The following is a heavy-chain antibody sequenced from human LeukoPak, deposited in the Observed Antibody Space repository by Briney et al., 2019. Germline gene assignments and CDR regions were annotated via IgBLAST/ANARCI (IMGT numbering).Heavy chain of an antibody. Sequence: SVKVSCKASGGTFSSYAISWVRQAPGQGLEWMGRIIPIFGKANYAQKFQGRVTITTDESTSTAYMELSSLRSEDTAVYYCAREQVVYYGSGSYYTWGQGTLVTVSS. J-gene: IGHJ4*02. D-gene: IGHD3-10*01. CDR3: AREQVVYYGSGSYYT. CDR2: IIPIFGKA. V-gene: IGHV1-69*05. CDR1: GGTFSSYA.